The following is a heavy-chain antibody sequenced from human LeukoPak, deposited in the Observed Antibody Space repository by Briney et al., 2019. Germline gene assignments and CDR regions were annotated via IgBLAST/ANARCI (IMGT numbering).Heavy chain of an antibody. D-gene: IGHD5-24*01. V-gene: IGHV1-18*04. CDR2: ISAYNGNT. J-gene: IGHJ4*02. CDR1: GYTFTGYY. CDR3: ARVDQNRRWLQYPKSFDY. Sequence: ASVKVSCKASGYTFTGYYMHWVRQAPGQGLEWMGWISAYNGNTNYAQKLQGRVTMTTDTSTSTAYMELRSLRSDDTAVYYCARVDQNRRWLQYPKSFDYWGQGTLVTVSS.